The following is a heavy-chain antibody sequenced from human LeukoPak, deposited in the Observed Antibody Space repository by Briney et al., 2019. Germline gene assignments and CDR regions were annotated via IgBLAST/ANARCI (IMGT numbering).Heavy chain of an antibody. V-gene: IGHV1-2*04. CDR3: ARESGYSYGYCCWFDP. CDR1: GYTFTGYY. Sequence: ASVKVSCKASGYTFTGYYMHWVRQAPGQGLEWMGWINPNSGGTNYAQKFQGWVTMTRDTSISTAYMELSRLRSEDTAVYYCARESGYSYGYCCWFDPWGQGTLVTVSS. D-gene: IGHD5-18*01. CDR2: INPNSGGT. J-gene: IGHJ5*02.